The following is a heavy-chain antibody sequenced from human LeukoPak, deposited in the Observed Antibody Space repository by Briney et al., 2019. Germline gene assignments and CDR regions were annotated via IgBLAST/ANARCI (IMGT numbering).Heavy chain of an antibody. V-gene: IGHV3-23*01. CDR2: ISGSGGST. J-gene: IGHJ4*02. CDR3: AKEWGYYDFWSGSSMSDTYFDY. D-gene: IGHD3-3*01. CDR1: GFSFSSYA. Sequence: GGSLRLSCAASGFSFSSYAMSWVRQAPGKGLQWVSSISGSGGSTYYADSEKGRFTISRDNSKNTLYLQMNSLRAEDTAVYYCAKEWGYYDFWSGSSMSDTYFDYWGQGTLVTVSS.